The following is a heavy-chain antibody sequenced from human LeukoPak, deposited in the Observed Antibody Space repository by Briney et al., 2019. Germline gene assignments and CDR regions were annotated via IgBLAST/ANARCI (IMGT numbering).Heavy chain of an antibody. V-gene: IGHV4-4*02. J-gene: IGHJ3*02. CDR3: ARVTYYYGSGSYVAFDI. CDR2: IYHSGST. D-gene: IGHD3-10*01. Sequence: SETLSLTCAVSGGSISSSNWWSWVRPPPGKGLEWIGEIYHSGSTNYNPSLKSRVTISVDKSKNQFSLKLSSVTAADTAVYYCARVTYYYGSGSYVAFDIWGQGTMVTVSS. CDR1: GGSISSSNW.